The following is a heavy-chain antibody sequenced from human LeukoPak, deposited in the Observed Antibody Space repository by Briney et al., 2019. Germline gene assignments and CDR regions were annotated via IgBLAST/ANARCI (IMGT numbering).Heavy chain of an antibody. D-gene: IGHD2-21*02. CDR2: ISSSSSYI. J-gene: IGHJ5*02. V-gene: IGHV3-21*01. Sequence: PGGSLRLSCAASGFAFSSYSMNWVRQAPGKGLEWVSSISSSSSYIYYADSVKGRFTISRDNAKNSLYLQMNSLRAEDTAVYYCARVDRDCGGDCYPDRFDPWGQGTLVTVSS. CDR1: GFAFSSYS. CDR3: ARVDRDCGGDCYPDRFDP.